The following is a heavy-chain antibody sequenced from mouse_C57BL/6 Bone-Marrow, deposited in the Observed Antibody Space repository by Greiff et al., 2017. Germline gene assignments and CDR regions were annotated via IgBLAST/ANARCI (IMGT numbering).Heavy chain of an antibody. Sequence: VQLQQSGPELVKPGASVKISCKASGYAFSSSWMNWVKQRPGKGLEWIGRIYPGDGDTNYNGKFKGKATLTADKSSSTAYMQLSSLTSEDSAVYFCARWDSYYFDYWGQGTTLTVSS. V-gene: IGHV1-82*01. CDR3: ARWDSYYFDY. D-gene: IGHD4-1*01. CDR2: IYPGDGDT. CDR1: GYAFSSSW. J-gene: IGHJ2*01.